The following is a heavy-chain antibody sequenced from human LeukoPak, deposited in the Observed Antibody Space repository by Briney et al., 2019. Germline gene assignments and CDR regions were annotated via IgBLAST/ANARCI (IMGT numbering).Heavy chain of an antibody. D-gene: IGHD4-17*01. CDR3: ASTKEDYGDSKDDAFDI. CDR2: ISYDGSNK. Sequence: GGSLRLSCAASGFTFSSYAMHWVRQAPGKGLEWVAVISYDGSNKYYADSVKGRFTISRDNSKYTLYLQMNSLKAEDTAVYYCASTKEDYGDSKDDAFDIWGQGTMVTVSS. V-gene: IGHV3-30-3*01. J-gene: IGHJ3*02. CDR1: GFTFSSYA.